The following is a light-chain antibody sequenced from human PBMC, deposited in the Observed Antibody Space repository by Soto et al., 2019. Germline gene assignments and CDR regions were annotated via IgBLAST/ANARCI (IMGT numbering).Light chain of an antibody. CDR1: QSISSW. V-gene: IGKV1-5*01. J-gene: IGKJ4*01. CDR3: QQYDNRLT. CDR2: DAS. Sequence: DIQMTQSPSTLSASVGDRVTITCRASQSISSWLAWYQQKPGIAPKLLIYDASSLESGVPSRFSGSGSGTDFTFTISSLQPEDIATYYCQQYDNRLTFGGGTKVDIK.